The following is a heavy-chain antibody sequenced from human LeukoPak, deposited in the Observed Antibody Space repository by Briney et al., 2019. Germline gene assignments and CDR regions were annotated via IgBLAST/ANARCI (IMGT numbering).Heavy chain of an antibody. CDR2: IYYSGST. CDR1: GGSISSYY. D-gene: IGHD3-22*01. J-gene: IGHJ3*02. Sequence: SETLSLTCTVSGGSISSYYWSWIRQPPGKGLEWNGYIYYSGSTNFNPSLKSRVTISVDTSKNQFYLTLSSVPGADTAVYYCERDPANYYDRRGAFDIWGQGTMVTVSS. V-gene: IGHV4-59*01. CDR3: ERDPANYYDRRGAFDI.